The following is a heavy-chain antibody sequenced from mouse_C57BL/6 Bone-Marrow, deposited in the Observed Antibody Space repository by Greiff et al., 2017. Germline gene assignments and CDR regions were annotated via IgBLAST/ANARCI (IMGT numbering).Heavy chain of an antibody. J-gene: IGHJ3*01. V-gene: IGHV5-9*01. Sequence: EVMLVESGGGLVKPGGSLKLSCAASGFTFSSYTMSWVRQTPEKRLEWVATISGGGGNTYYPDSVKGRFTISRDNAKNTLYLHMSSLRSEDTAFYYCARGNYFPWFAYWGQGTLVTVSA. CDR2: ISGGGGNT. CDR1: GFTFSSYT. CDR3: ARGNYFPWFAY. D-gene: IGHD2-1*01.